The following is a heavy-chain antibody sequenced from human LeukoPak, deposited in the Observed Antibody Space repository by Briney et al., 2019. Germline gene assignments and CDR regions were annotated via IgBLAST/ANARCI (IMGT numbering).Heavy chain of an antibody. CDR2: IYSGGST. CDR1: GFTVSSNY. V-gene: IGHV3-53*01. Sequence: GGSLRLSCAASGFTVSSNYMSWVRQAPGKGLEWVSVIYSGGSTYYADSVKGRFTISRDNSKNTLYLQMNSLRAEDTAVYYCARGLLGSSWPSPLDYWGQGTLVTVSS. J-gene: IGHJ4*02. D-gene: IGHD6-13*01. CDR3: ARGLLGSSWPSPLDY.